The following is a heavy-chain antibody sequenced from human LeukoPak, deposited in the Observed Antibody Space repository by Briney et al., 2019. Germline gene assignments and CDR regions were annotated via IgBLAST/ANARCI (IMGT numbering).Heavy chain of an antibody. CDR1: GYTFTSHG. CDR2: IFPYHGNT. D-gene: IGHD6-19*01. J-gene: IGHJ4*02. Sequence: ASVKASCKASGYTFTSHGISWVRRAPGQGLEWMGWIFPYHGNTNYAQNLQGRVTMTTDTSTNTAYLELRSLRSDDTAVYYCARASSIAVPADYWGQGTLVTVSS. CDR3: ARASSIAVPADY. V-gene: IGHV1-18*01.